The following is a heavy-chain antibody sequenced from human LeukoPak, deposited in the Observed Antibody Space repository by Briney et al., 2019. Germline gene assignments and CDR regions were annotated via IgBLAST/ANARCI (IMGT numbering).Heavy chain of an antibody. V-gene: IGHV1-2*02. CDR1: GYTFTGYY. D-gene: IGHD2-8*01. CDR3: ARVIVATCTNGVCYPLPYWYFDL. J-gene: IGHJ2*01. Sequence: ASVKVSCKASGYTFTGYYMHWVRQAPGQGLEWMGWINPNSGGTNYAQKFQGRVTMTRDTSISTAYMELSRLRSDDTAVYYCARVIVATCTNGVCYPLPYWYFDLWGRGTLVTVSS. CDR2: INPNSGGT.